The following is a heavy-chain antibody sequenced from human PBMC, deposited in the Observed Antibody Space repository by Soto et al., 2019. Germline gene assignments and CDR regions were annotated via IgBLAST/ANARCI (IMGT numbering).Heavy chain of an antibody. J-gene: IGHJ6*02. V-gene: IGHV3-33*01. D-gene: IGHD6-13*01. CDR3: ARARIEAAEYYYYGMDV. Sequence: LRLSCAASGFIFSSYGMHWVRQAPGKGLEWVAVIWYDGSNKYYADSVKGRFTISRDNSKNTAYLQMNSLRAEDTAVYYCARARIEAAEYYYYGMDVWGQGTTVTVSS. CDR2: IWYDGSNK. CDR1: GFIFSSYG.